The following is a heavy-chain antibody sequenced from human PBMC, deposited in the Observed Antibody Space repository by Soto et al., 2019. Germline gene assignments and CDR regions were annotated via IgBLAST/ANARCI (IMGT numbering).Heavy chain of an antibody. Sequence: GGSLRLSCAASGFTFSSYSMNWVRQALGKGLEWVSYISSSSSTIYYADSVKGRFTISRDNAKNSLYLQMNGLRAEDTAVYYCASTDTYSSGSWYSRPGGWFDPWGQGTLVTVSS. CDR2: ISSSSSTI. J-gene: IGHJ5*02. CDR3: ASTDTYSSGSWYSRPGGWFDP. CDR1: GFTFSSYS. V-gene: IGHV3-48*01. D-gene: IGHD6-25*01.